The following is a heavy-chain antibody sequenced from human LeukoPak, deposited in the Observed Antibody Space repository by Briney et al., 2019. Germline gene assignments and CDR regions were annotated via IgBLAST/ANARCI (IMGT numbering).Heavy chain of an antibody. CDR3: ARQSIEYSSSTLMGY. Sequence: SVKVSCKASGGTFSSYAISWVRQAPGQGLEWMGGIIPIFGTANYAQKFQGRVTITTDESTSTAYMELSSLRSEDTAVYYCARQSIEYSSSTLMGYWGQGTLVTVSS. V-gene: IGHV1-69*05. CDR1: GGTFSSYA. CDR2: IIPIFGTA. J-gene: IGHJ4*02. D-gene: IGHD6-6*01.